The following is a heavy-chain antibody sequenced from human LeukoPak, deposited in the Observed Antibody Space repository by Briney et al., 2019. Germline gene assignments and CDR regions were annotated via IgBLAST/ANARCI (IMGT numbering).Heavy chain of an antibody. J-gene: IGHJ5*02. CDR3: ARGLAAAGRFDP. D-gene: IGHD6-13*01. V-gene: IGHV4-4*07. CDR2: IYTSGST. CDR1: GGSISSYY. Sequence: SETLSLTYTVSGGSISSYYWSWIRQPAGKGLEWIGRIYTSGSTNYNPSLKSRVTMSVDTSKNQFSLKLSSVTAADTAVYYCARGLAAAGRFDPWGQGTLVTVSS.